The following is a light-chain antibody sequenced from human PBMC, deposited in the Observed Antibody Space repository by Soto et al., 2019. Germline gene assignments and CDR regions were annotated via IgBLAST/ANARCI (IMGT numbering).Light chain of an antibody. CDR1: DGYVGSYTL. CDR3: CSYAGDSTLV. CDR2: EAT. J-gene: IGLJ1*01. Sequence: QSVLTQPASVSGSPGQSITISCTDTDGYVGSYTLVSWYQQHPGEAPKLLIYEATKRPSGVSYRFSGSKSGNTASLTISGLQAEDEADYYCCSYAGDSTLVLGSGTKLTVL. V-gene: IGLV2-23*01.